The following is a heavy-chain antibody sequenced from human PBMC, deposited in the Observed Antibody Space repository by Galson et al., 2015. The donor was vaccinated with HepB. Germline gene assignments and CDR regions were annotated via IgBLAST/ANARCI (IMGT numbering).Heavy chain of an antibody. V-gene: IGHV1-3*01. CDR1: GYTFTSYA. J-gene: IGHJ6*02. Sequence: SVKVSCKASGYTFTSYAMHWVRQAPGQRLEWMGWINAGNGNTKYSQKFQGRVTITRDTSASTAYMELSSLKASDTAMYYCARHGDAGQYYYYYGMDVWGQGTTVTVSS. CDR3: ARHGDAGQYYYYYGMDV. D-gene: IGHD7-27*01. CDR2: INAGNGNT.